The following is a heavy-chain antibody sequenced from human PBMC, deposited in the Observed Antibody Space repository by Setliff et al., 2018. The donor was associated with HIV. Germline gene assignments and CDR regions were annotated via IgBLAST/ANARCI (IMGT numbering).Heavy chain of an antibody. D-gene: IGHD2-15*01. Sequence: PSETLSLTCTVSGGSISSGSYYWSWIRQPAGKGLDWVGHIFTSGSTNYNPSLKSRVTISVDTSKNQFSLKLNSVTAADTAVYYCAREGWSDHYYYYMDVWDKGTTVTVSS. CDR1: GGSISSGSYY. CDR3: AREGWSDHYYYYMDV. V-gene: IGHV4-61*09. J-gene: IGHJ6*03. CDR2: IFTSGST.